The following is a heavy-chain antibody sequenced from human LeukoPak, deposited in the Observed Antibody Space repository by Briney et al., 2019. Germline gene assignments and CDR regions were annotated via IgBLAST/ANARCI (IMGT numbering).Heavy chain of an antibody. CDR3: ARHCGDRYNYIWFDP. D-gene: IGHD2-21*02. CDR2: VYYSGNI. J-gene: IGHJ5*02. Sequence: SETLSLTCSVSGASITSRNYYWGWIRQSPGKGREGIGGVYYSGNIYHSPSFMSRVTLSVDTSKNQFSLRLRSVTAADTAMYYCARHCGDRYNYIWFDPWGQGTLVTVSS. CDR1: GASITSRNYY. V-gene: IGHV4-39*01.